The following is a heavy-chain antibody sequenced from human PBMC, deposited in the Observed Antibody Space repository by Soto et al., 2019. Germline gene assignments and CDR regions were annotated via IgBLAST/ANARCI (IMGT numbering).Heavy chain of an antibody. CDR1: GGTFSSYA. J-gene: IGHJ6*02. D-gene: IGHD4-17*01. CDR3: ASPPTTGNSYYYGMDV. Sequence: QVQLVQSGAEVKKPGSSVKVSCTASGGTFSSYAISWVRQAPGQGLEWMGGIIPIFGTANYAQKFQGRVTITADESTSTAYMELSSLRSEDTAVYYCASPPTTGNSYYYGMDVWGQGTTVTVSS. V-gene: IGHV1-69*12. CDR2: IIPIFGTA.